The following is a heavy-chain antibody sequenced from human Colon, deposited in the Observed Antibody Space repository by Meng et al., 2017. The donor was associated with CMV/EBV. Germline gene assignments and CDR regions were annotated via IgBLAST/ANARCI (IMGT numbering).Heavy chain of an antibody. CDR3: ARDSGSFTSADY. D-gene: IGHD1-26*01. CDR1: GFTFSSYA. Sequence: GESLKISCAASGFTFSSYAMSWVRQAPGKGLEWVSGISGSGGSTYYADSVKGRFTISRDHSKNTLYLQMNSLRAEDTAVYYCARDSGSFTSADYWGQGTLVTVSS. V-gene: IGHV3-23*01. CDR2: ISGSGGST. J-gene: IGHJ4*02.